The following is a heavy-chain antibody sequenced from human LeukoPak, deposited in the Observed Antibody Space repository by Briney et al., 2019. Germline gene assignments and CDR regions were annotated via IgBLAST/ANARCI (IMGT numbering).Heavy chain of an antibody. J-gene: IGHJ4*02. CDR1: GYTFTSYD. V-gene: IGHV1-8*01. CDR3: ARYYYDSSGYYLFDY. D-gene: IGHD3-22*01. CDR2: INLNSGHT. Sequence: ASVKVSCKASGYTFTSYDINWVRQATGQGLEWMGWINLNSGHTGFAQKLQGRVTMTTDTSTSTAYMELRSLRSDDTAVYYCARYYYDSSGYYLFDYWGQGTLVTVSS.